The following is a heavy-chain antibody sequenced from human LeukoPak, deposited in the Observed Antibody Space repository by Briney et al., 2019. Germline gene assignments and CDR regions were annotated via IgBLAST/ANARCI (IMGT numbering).Heavy chain of an antibody. J-gene: IGHJ3*02. D-gene: IGHD6-13*01. CDR3: ERYSGSWYGSFDI. V-gene: IGHV4-39*01. Sequence: SETLSLTCTVTTRSLISSTYYWGWSRQPPGKGLEWIGSMYYSGSTYYTPSLKSQVTMSVDTSKNQFSLQLHSLTAADTAVYFCERYSGSWYGSFDIWGQGTMVTVSS. CDR1: TRSLISSTYY. CDR2: MYYSGST.